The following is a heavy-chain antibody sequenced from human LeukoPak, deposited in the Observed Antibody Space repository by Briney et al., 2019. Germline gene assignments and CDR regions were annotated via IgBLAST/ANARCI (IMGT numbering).Heavy chain of an antibody. Sequence: GGSLRLSCAASGFTFSSYAMSWVRQAPGKGLEWVSAISGSGGSTCYADSVKGRFTISRDNSKNTLYLQMNSPRAEDTAVYYCAKGLAVAGTRLSGYWGQGTLVTVSS. CDR2: ISGSGGST. D-gene: IGHD6-19*01. CDR3: AKGLAVAGTRLSGY. J-gene: IGHJ4*02. CDR1: GFTFSSYA. V-gene: IGHV3-23*01.